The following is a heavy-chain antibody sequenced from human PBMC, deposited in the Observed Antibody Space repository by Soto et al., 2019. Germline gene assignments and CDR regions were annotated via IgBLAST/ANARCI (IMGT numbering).Heavy chain of an antibody. CDR3: ARDSPDYYGSGTNWFDP. V-gene: IGHV3-48*01. J-gene: IGHJ5*02. CDR1: GFTFSSYS. D-gene: IGHD3-10*01. CDR2: ISSSSTI. Sequence: GGSLRLSCAASGFTFSSYSMNWVRQAPGKGLEWVSYISSSSTIYYADSVKGRFTISRDNAKNSLYLQMNSLRAEDTAVYYCARDSPDYYGSGTNWFDPWGQGTLVTVSS.